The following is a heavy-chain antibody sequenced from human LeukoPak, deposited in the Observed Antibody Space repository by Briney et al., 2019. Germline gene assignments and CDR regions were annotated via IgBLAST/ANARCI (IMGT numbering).Heavy chain of an antibody. Sequence: GASVKVSCKASGGTFSSYAISWVRQAPGQGLEWMGRIIPILGIANYAQKFQGRVTITADKSTSTAYMELSSLRSEDTAVYYCATNCGAAAGPSNSENDYWGQGTLVTVSS. D-gene: IGHD6-13*01. CDR1: GGTFSSYA. J-gene: IGHJ4*02. CDR2: IIPILGIA. V-gene: IGHV1-69*04. CDR3: ATNCGAAAGPSNSENDY.